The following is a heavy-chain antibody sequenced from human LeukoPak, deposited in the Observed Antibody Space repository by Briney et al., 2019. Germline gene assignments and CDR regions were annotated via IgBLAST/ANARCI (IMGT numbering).Heavy chain of an antibody. CDR2: INPDGSVR. V-gene: IGHV3-7*01. CDR3: ARLFGGVTTFDY. J-gene: IGHJ4*02. D-gene: IGHD4-17*01. CDR1: GFSISTYS. Sequence: GSLRLSCAASGFSISTYSMSWVRQDPGKGLKWVATINPDGSVRHYVGSVQGRFTISRDDAENSVCLQMNTLIVEDTAVYYCARLFGGVTTFDYWGQGTLVTVSS.